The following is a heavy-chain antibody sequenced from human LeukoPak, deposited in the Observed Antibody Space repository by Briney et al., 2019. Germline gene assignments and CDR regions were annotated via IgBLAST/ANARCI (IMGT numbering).Heavy chain of an antibody. V-gene: IGHV3-21*01. Sequence: GGSLRLACAASGFTFSSYSMNWVRQAPGKGLEWVSSISSSSSSYIYYADSVKGRFTISREKAKNSLYLQMNSLRAEDTAVYYCARSGSYPHFDYWGQGTLVTVSS. J-gene: IGHJ4*02. CDR1: GFTFSSYS. D-gene: IGHD1-26*01. CDR2: ISSSSSSYI. CDR3: ARSGSYPHFDY.